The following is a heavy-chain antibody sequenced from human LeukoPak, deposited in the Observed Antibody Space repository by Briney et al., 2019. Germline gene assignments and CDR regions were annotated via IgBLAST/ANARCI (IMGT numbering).Heavy chain of an antibody. J-gene: IGHJ6*02. V-gene: IGHV4-34*01. Sequence: SETLSLTCAVYGGSFSGYYWSWIRQPPGKGLEWIGEINHSGSTNYNPSLKSRVTISVDTSKNQFSLKLSSVTAADTAVYYCARVPNLYQLLWREAHPRGNYYGMDVWGQGTTVTVSS. CDR3: ARVPNLYQLLWREAHPRGNYYGMDV. CDR2: INHSGST. CDR1: GGSFSGYY. D-gene: IGHD2-2*01.